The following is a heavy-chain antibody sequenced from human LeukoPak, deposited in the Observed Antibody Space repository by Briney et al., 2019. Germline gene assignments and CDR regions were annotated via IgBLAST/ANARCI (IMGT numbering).Heavy chain of an antibody. CDR1: EFTFSSYS. J-gene: IGHJ4*02. Sequence: GGSLRLSCAASEFTFSSYSMNWVRQAPGKGLEWVSYITNSGNSKSYADSVKGRFTISRDNTKNSLYLQMNGLRAEDTAVYYCARTGSSVNLTLDYWGQEILVPVPS. V-gene: IGHV3-48*01. CDR3: ARTGSSVNLTLDY. D-gene: IGHD3-22*01. CDR2: ITNSGNSK.